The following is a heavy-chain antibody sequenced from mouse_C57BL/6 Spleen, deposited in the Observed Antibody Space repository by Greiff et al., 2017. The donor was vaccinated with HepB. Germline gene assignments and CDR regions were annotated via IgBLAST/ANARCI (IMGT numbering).Heavy chain of an antibody. CDR1: GFTFSDYY. Sequence: VKLMESGGGLVQPGGSLKLSCAASGFTFSDYYMYWVRQTPEKRLEWVAYISNGGGSTYYPDTVKGRFTISRDNAKNTLYLQMSRLKSEDTAMYYCARGYGNYDWYFDVWGTGTTVTVSS. J-gene: IGHJ1*03. CDR2: ISNGGGST. D-gene: IGHD2-1*01. CDR3: ARGYGNYDWYFDV. V-gene: IGHV5-12*01.